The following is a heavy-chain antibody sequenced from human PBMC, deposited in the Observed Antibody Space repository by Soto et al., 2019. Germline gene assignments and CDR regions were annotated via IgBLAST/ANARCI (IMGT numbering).Heavy chain of an antibody. V-gene: IGHV3-49*04. D-gene: IGHD4-17*01. J-gene: IGHJ3*02. CDR3: TRDLTTVTTSFSDAFDI. Sequence: GSLRLSCAASGFTFSSYSMNWVRQAPGKGLEWVGFIRSKAYGGTTEYAASVKGRFTISRDDSKSIAYLQMNSLKTEDTAVYYCTRDLTTVTTSFSDAFDIWGQGTMVTVSS. CDR2: IRSKAYGGTT. CDR1: GFTFSSYS.